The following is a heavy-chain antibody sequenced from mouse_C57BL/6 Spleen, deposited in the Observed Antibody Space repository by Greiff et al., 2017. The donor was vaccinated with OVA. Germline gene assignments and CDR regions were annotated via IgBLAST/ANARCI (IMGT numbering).Heavy chain of an antibody. Sequence: QVQLQQSGAELVKPGASVKISCKASGYAFSSYWMNWVKQRPGTGLEWIGQIYPGDGDTNYNGKFKGKATLTAATSSSTAYMQLSSLTSEDSAVYFCSRLRGYYGSSYGYFDVWGTGTTVTVSS. J-gene: IGHJ1*03. CDR1: GYAFSSYW. CDR3: SRLRGYYGSSYGYFDV. CDR2: IYPGDGDT. V-gene: IGHV1-80*01. D-gene: IGHD1-1*01.